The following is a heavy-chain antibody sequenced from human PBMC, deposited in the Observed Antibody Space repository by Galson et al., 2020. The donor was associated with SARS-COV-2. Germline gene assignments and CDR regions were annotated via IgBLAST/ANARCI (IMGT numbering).Heavy chain of an antibody. J-gene: IGHJ4*02. CDR2: IKPSGSA. CDR3: SRATATVVNPGCDY. CDR1: GGYLNGYS. Sequence: SETLSLTCAVSGGYLNGYSWSWIRRPPGKGLEWIGEIKPSGSADYNPSLKSRVTILVDTSKKQFSLRLRSVIAPDTAVYYCSRATATVVNPGCDYCGQGILVTVSS. V-gene: IGHV4-34*01. D-gene: IGHD5-18*01.